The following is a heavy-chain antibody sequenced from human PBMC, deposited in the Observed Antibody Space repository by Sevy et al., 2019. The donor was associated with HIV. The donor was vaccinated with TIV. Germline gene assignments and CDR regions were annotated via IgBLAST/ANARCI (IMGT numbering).Heavy chain of an antibody. CDR1: GGSISSSDSY. V-gene: IGHV4-30-4*01. J-gene: IGHJ4*02. D-gene: IGHD5-12*01. CDR2: IHYTGGT. Sequence: SETLSLTCTVSGGSISSSDSYWSWIPQPPGKGLEWIGYIHYTGGTYYNPFLKSRVAMSLDTSEKQFSLKLNFLTAADTAVYYCASKRGYNHGPFDYWGQGTLVTVSS. CDR3: ASKRGYNHGPFDY.